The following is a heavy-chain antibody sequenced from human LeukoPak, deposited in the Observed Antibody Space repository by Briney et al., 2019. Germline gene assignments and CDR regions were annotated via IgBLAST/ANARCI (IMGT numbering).Heavy chain of an antibody. Sequence: SETLSLTCTVSGGSISSYYWGWIRQPPGKGLEWIGSIYYSGSTYYNPSLKSRVTISVDTSKNQFSLKLSSVTAADTAVYYCARHLGYDFWSGNSYYYYYMDVWGKGTTVTVSS. V-gene: IGHV4-39*01. J-gene: IGHJ6*03. CDR3: ARHLGYDFWSGNSYYYYYMDV. D-gene: IGHD3-3*01. CDR2: IYYSGST. CDR1: GGSISSYY.